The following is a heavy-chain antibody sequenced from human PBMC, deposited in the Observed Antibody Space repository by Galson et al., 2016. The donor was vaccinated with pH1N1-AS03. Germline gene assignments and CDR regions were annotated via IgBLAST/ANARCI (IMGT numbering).Heavy chain of an antibody. CDR2: INTYNGHT. J-gene: IGHJ5*02. Sequence: SVKVSCKASGGTLNNYAVNWVRQAPGQGLEWMGWINTYNGHTNYAQKFQDRVTMTTDTTTSTAYMELRSLRSDDAAVYYCARDLGYCTTTGCQREWFDPWGQGTPVTVSS. V-gene: IGHV1-18*01. CDR3: ARDLGYCTTTGCQREWFDP. CDR1: GGTLNNYA. D-gene: IGHD2-2*01.